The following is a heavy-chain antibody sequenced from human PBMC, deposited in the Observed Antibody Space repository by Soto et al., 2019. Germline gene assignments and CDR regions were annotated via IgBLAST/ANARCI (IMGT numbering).Heavy chain of an antibody. CDR3: ARAAVIAAAGLDY. CDR1: GGSFSGYY. V-gene: IGHV4-34*01. J-gene: IGHJ4*02. Sequence: SETLSLSCAVYGGSFSGYYWSWIRQPPGKGLEGCGATNHRGSTNYNPSLKSRVTISVDTSKNQFSLKLSSVTAADTAVYYCARAAVIAAAGLDYWGQGTLVTVSS. D-gene: IGHD6-13*01. CDR2: TNHRGST.